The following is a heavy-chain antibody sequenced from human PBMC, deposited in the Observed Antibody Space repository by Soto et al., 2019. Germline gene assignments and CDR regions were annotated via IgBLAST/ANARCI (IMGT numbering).Heavy chain of an antibody. CDR3: AREGGGGRFGGGRALDY. CDR2: ISAYNGNT. CDR1: GYTFTNYG. V-gene: IGHV1-18*01. J-gene: IGHJ4*02. D-gene: IGHD3-16*01. Sequence: QVQLVQSGAEVKKPGASVKVSCKASGYTFTNYGISWVRQAPGQGLEWMGWISAYNGNTNYAQKFQGRVTMTTDTATRTAYRGVGSPRSGGTGVDYWAREGGGGRFGGGRALDYWGQGTLVTVSS.